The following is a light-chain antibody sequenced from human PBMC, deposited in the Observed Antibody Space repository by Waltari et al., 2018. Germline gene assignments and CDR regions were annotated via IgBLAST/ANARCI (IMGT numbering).Light chain of an antibody. CDR1: SSDLGAYNY. CDR3: SCIQL. J-gene: IGLJ3*02. CDR2: DVT. Sequence: QPALTQPASVSGSPGQSITSSCTGNSSDLGAYNYVSWYQQHPGKAPKLMIYDVTKRPSGVSNRFSGSKSGNTASLTISGLQAEDEADYYCSCIQLFGGGNKLTGL. V-gene: IGLV2-14*03.